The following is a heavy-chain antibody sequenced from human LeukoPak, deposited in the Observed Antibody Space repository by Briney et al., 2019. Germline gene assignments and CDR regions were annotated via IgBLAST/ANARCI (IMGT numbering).Heavy chain of an antibody. D-gene: IGHD1-26*01. CDR3: AKEVGYGMDV. CDR2: IPYDGSNT. Sequence: GRSLRLSCAASGFTFSSYGFHWVRHAPGKGLEWVAVIPYDGSNTYYADSVKGRFTISRDNSKNTLYLQMSTLRAEDTAVYYCAKEVGYGMDVWGQGTTVTVSS. J-gene: IGHJ6*02. CDR1: GFTFSSYG. V-gene: IGHV3-30*18.